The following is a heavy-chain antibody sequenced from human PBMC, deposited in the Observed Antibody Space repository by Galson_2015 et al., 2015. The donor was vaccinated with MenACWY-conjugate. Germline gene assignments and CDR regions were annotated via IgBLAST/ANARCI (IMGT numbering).Heavy chain of an antibody. V-gene: IGHV3-48*04. CDR1: GFTFSSYS. Sequence: SLKLSCAASGFTFSSYSMNWVRQAPGQGLEWVSYISSRSSTIYYADSVKGRFTISRDNAKNSLYLQMSSLRAEDTAVYYCARGGRGSRYGLGYWGQGTLVTVSS. CDR2: ISSRSSTI. CDR3: ARGGRGSRYGLGY. D-gene: IGHD3-10*01. J-gene: IGHJ4*02.